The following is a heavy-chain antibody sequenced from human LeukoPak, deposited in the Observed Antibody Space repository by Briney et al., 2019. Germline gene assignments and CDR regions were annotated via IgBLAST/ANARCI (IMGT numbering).Heavy chain of an antibody. V-gene: IGHV3-23*01. J-gene: IGHJ4*02. CDR2: ISGSGDIT. CDR1: GFTFSSSA. Sequence: PGGSLRLSCAASGFTFSSSAMTWVRQASGKGLEWVSDISGSGDITYYADSVKGRFTISRDNSKNTLYLQMNSLRAEDTAVYYCARDLSLGSGEFWGPGTLVTVSS. CDR3: ARDLSLGSGEF. D-gene: IGHD3-10*01.